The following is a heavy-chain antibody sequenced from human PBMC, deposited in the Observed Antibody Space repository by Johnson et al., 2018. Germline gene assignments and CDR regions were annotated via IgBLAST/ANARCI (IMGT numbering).Heavy chain of an antibody. J-gene: IGHJ3*02. V-gene: IGHV3-23*01. CDR1: GFTFSSYA. Sequence: VQLLEAGGGLVQPGGSLRLSCAASGFTFSSYAMSWVRQAPGKGLEWVSAISGSGGSTYYADSVKGRFTISRDNSKNTLYLQMNSLRAEDTAVYYWARTMGYCSGGSCYSPTNAFDIWGQGTMVTVSS. CDR3: ARTMGYCSGGSCYSPTNAFDI. CDR2: ISGSGGST. D-gene: IGHD2-15*01.